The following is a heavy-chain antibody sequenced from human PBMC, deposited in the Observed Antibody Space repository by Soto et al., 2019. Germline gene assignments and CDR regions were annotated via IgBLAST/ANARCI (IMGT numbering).Heavy chain of an antibody. CDR2: TYYRSKWYN. D-gene: IGHD6-13*01. Sequence: QVQLQQSGPGLVKPSQTLSLTCAISGDSVSSNSAAWNWIRQSPSRGLEWLGRTYYRSKWYNDSAVSVKSRIPINPDTSKNQFSLQLNSVTPEDTAVYYCAREHKGRGYSSLYYFDYWGQGTLVTVSS. V-gene: IGHV6-1*01. J-gene: IGHJ4*02. CDR3: AREHKGRGYSSLYYFDY. CDR1: GDSVSSNSAA.